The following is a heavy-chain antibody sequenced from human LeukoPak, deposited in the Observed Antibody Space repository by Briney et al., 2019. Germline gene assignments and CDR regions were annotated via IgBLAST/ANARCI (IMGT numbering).Heavy chain of an antibody. CDR3: ANPGAYGSGSYTEN. Sequence: GGSLRLSCSTSRFPFLSYAMSSVRQAPGKGLEWVQAISGSGGSTYHAGSVKGRFTITRENSKNPMYLKMNSLGAEDTAVYYCANPGAYGSGSYTENWGQGTLVTVSS. CDR2: ISGSGGST. D-gene: IGHD3-10*01. J-gene: IGHJ4*02. CDR1: RFPFLSYA. V-gene: IGHV3-23*01.